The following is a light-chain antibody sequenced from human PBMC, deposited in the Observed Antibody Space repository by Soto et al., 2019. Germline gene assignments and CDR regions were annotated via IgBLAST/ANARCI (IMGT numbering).Light chain of an antibody. V-gene: IGKV3-20*01. CDR1: QTVSNNY. Sequence: EIVLTQSPGTLSLSPGERATLSCRASQTVSNNYLAWYQQKPGQAPRLVIYGASNRATGIPDRFSASGSGTDFTLTISRLEPEDFAVYYCQQYISSPLTFGQGTNVDI. J-gene: IGKJ1*01. CDR3: QQYISSPLT. CDR2: GAS.